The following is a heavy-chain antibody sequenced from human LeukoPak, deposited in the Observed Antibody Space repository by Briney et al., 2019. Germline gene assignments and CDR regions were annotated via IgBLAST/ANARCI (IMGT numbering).Heavy chain of an antibody. D-gene: IGHD3-16*01. CDR3: ARGARYDYVLGY. CDR1: GFTFSSYA. Sequence: GGSLRFSCAASGFTFSSYAMHWVRQAPGKGLEYVSAISSNGGSTYYANSVKGRFTISRDNSKNTLYLQMGSLRAEDMAVYYCARGARYDYVLGYWGQGTLVTVSS. V-gene: IGHV3-64*01. J-gene: IGHJ4*02. CDR2: ISSNGGST.